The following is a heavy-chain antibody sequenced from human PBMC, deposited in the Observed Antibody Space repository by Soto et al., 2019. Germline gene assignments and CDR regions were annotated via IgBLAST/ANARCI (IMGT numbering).Heavy chain of an antibody. CDR3: ARDTARAMVRIYYGMDV. CDR1: GFTFSSYN. J-gene: IGHJ6*02. V-gene: IGHV3-21*01. D-gene: IGHD3-10*01. CDR2: ITSSSSYI. Sequence: PGGSLRLSCAASGFTFSSYNMNWVRQAPGKGLEWVSSITSSSSYIYYADSVKGRFTISRDNAKNSLYLQMNSLRAEDTAVYYCARDTARAMVRIYYGMDVWGQGTTVTVS.